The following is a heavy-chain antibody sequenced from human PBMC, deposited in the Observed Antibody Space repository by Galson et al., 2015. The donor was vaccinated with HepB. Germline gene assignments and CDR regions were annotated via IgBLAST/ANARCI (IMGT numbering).Heavy chain of an antibody. CDR2: INPNSGGT. J-gene: IGHJ4*02. CDR3: ARAGDPLNYFDY. V-gene: IGHV1-2*02. CDR1: GYTFTGYY. Sequence: SVTVSCKASGYTFTGYYMHWVRQAPGQGLEWMGWINPNSGGTNYAQKFQGRVTMTRDTSISTAYMELSRLRSDDTAVYYCARAGDPLNYFDYWGQGTLVTVSS. D-gene: IGHD3-10*01.